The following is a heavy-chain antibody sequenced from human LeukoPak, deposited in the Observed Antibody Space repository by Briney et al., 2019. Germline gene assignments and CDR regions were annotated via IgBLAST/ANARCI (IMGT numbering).Heavy chain of an antibody. Sequence: HPGGSLRLSCAASGFTFDDYTMHWVRQAPGKGLEWVSLISWDGGSTYYADSVKGRFTISRDNAKNSLYLQMNSLRAEDTALYYCARGGTLGIFGVVLRMDVWGKGTTVTVSS. J-gene: IGHJ6*04. CDR3: ARGGTLGIFGVVLRMDV. CDR2: ISWDGGST. V-gene: IGHV3-43*01. CDR1: GFTFDDYT. D-gene: IGHD3-3*01.